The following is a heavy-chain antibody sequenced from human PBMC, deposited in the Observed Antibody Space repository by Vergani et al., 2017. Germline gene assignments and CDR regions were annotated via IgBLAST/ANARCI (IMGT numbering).Heavy chain of an antibody. CDR1: GYTFSNYY. CDR3: ARGDYGILTGYRY. V-gene: IGHV1-46*03. J-gene: IGHJ4*02. D-gene: IGHD3-9*01. Sequence: QVQVVQSGAEVKKSGASVKVSCKTSGYTFSNYYMHWVRQAPGQGLEWMGIINTSGGHTNYAQKFQGRVTMTRDTSTSTVYMELSSLRSADTSIYYCARGDYGILTGYRYWGQGTLVTVSA. CDR2: INTSGGHT.